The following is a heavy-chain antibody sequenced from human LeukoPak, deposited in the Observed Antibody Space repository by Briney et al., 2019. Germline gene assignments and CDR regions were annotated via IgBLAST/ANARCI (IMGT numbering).Heavy chain of an antibody. D-gene: IGHD6-6*01. J-gene: IGHJ4*02. V-gene: IGHV3-53*01. CDR1: GFIVSSVY. Sequence: PGGSLRLSCAASGFIVSSVYMSWVRQSPGKGLECVSIIYSTGDTYYADSVKGQFTISRDVSKNTVYLQMNSLRAEDTAVYYCARGGRSSELVWGQGTRVTVSS. CDR3: ARGGRSSELV. CDR2: IYSTGDT.